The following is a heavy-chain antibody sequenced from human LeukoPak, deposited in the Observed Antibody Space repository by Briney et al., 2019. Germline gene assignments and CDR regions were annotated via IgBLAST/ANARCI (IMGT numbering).Heavy chain of an antibody. J-gene: IGHJ4*02. CDR1: GFTFSGSA. V-gene: IGHV3-73*01. D-gene: IGHD5-24*01. Sequence: PGGSLRLSCAASGFTFSGSAMHWVRQASGKGLEWIGRVRSKANNYATAYAASVKGRFTISGDDSTNTAYLQMNSLKTEDTAVYYCTRAGDGYNVDYWGQGTLVTVSS. CDR2: VRSKANNYAT. CDR3: TRAGDGYNVDY.